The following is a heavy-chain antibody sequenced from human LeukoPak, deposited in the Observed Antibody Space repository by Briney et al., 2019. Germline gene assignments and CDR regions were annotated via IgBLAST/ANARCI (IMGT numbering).Heavy chain of an antibody. CDR2: IYYSGST. Sequence: SETLSLTCTVSGGSISSYYWSWIRQPPGKGLEWIGYIYYSGSTNYNPSLKSRVTISVDTSKNQFSLKLSSVTAADTAVYYCARGKGSYYDILTGYYPSYWYFDLWGRGTLVTVSS. D-gene: IGHD3-9*01. V-gene: IGHV4-59*01. CDR1: GGSISSYY. CDR3: ARGKGSYYDILTGYYPSYWYFDL. J-gene: IGHJ2*01.